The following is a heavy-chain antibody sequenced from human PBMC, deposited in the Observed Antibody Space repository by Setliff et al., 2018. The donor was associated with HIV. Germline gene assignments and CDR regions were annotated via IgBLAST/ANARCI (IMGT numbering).Heavy chain of an antibody. Sequence: ASVKVSCKASGYTFTSYYMHWVRQAPGQGLEWMGIINPSGGRTSYAQKFQGRVTMTADTSATTASMELRSLRSDDTAVYYCARGTRVGANDAFDIWGQGTMVTVSS. CDR3: ARGTRVGANDAFDI. CDR2: INPSGGRT. D-gene: IGHD1-26*01. CDR1: GYTFTSYY. V-gene: IGHV1-46*01. J-gene: IGHJ3*02.